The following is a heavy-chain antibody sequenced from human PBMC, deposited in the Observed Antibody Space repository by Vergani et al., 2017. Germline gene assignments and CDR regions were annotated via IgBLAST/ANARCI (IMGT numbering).Heavy chain of an antibody. CDR3: ARAQGXCSSTSCYPRRFDP. CDR1: GGTFSSYA. D-gene: IGHD2-2*01. CDR2: IIPIFGTA. Sequence: QVQLVQSGAEVKKPGSSVKVSCKASGGTFSSYAISWVRQAPGQGLEWMGGIIPIFGTANYAQKFQGRVTITADESTSTAYMELSSLRSEDTAVYYCARAQGXCSSTSCYPRRFDPWGQGTLVTVSS. J-gene: IGHJ5*02. V-gene: IGHV1-69*01.